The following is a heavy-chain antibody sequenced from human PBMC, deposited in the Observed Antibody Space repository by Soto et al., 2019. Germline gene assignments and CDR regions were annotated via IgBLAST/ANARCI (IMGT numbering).Heavy chain of an antibody. J-gene: IGHJ6*03. Sequence: SETLSLTCTVSGGSISSYYWSWIRQPPGKGLEWIGYIYYSGSTNYNPSLKSRVTISVDTSKNQSSLKLSSVTAADTAVYYCARGRLRYYYYYYMDVWGKGTTVTVSS. CDR2: IYYSGST. V-gene: IGHV4-59*01. CDR3: ARGRLRYYYYYYMDV. CDR1: GGSISSYY.